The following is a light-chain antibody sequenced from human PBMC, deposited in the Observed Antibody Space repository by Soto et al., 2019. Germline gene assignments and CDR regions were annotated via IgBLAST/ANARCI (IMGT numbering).Light chain of an antibody. J-gene: IGKJ1*01. V-gene: IGKV1-33*01. CDR2: DAS. Sequence: DIQMTQSPSSLSASVGDRVTITCQASQDISNYLNWYQQKPGKAPKFLIYDASTLETGVPSRFSGSGSGTEFTLTISSLQPDDFATFYCQQYDTFPRTFGQGTKVDIK. CDR3: QQYDTFPRT. CDR1: QDISNY.